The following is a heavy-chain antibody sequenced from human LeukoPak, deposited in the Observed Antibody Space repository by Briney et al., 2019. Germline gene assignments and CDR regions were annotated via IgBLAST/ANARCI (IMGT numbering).Heavy chain of an antibody. CDR1: GFTFSSYW. CDR2: IKQDGSEI. J-gene: IGHJ4*02. V-gene: IGHV3-7*01. Sequence: GGSLRLSCAASGFTFSSYWMSWVRQAPGKGLEWVANIKQDGSEIHYVDSVKGRFTIPRDNAKTSLYLQMNSLRADDTAVYYCARDPVYGGNSGFDYWGRGILVTVSS. CDR3: ARDPVYGGNSGFDY. D-gene: IGHD4-23*01.